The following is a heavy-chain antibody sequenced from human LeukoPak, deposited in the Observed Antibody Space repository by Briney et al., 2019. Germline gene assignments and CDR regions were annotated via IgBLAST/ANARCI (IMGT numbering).Heavy chain of an antibody. Sequence: SETLSLTCTVSGGSISSYYWSWIRQPPGKGLEWIGYIYYSGSTNYNPFLKSRVTISVDTSKNQFSLKLSSVTAADTAVYYCARDAAVGEVDASDIWGQGTMVTVSS. CDR2: IYYSGST. CDR1: GGSISSYY. D-gene: IGHD3-10*01. V-gene: IGHV4-59*01. J-gene: IGHJ3*02. CDR3: ARDAAVGEVDASDI.